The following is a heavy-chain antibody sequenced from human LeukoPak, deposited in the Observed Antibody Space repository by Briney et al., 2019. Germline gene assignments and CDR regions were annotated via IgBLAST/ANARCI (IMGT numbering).Heavy chain of an antibody. CDR1: GFIFDDYA. V-gene: IGHV3-9*01. Sequence: GGSLRLSCAVSGFIFDDYAMHWVRQAPGKGLEWVSGITWGRDNLAYAASVKGRFTISRDNAKNSLFLQMSSLRAEDTAVYYCVRDKVGYGSGVIDYWGQGTLVTVSS. J-gene: IGHJ4*02. CDR3: VRDKVGYGSGVIDY. CDR2: ITWGRDNL. D-gene: IGHD3-10*01.